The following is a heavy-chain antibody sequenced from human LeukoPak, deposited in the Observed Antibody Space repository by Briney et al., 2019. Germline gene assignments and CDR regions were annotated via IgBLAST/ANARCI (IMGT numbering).Heavy chain of an antibody. CDR1: GGTFSSYT. D-gene: IGHD2-2*01. CDR3: ASRLYCSNTRCRNFPFAY. V-gene: IGHV1-69*02. J-gene: IGHJ4*02. Sequence: GSSVKVSCKASGGTFSSYTISWVRQAPGQGLEWMGRIIPILGIANYAQKFQGRVTITADESTSTAYMELSSLRSEDTAIYYCASRLYCSNTRCRNFPFAYWGQGTLVTVSS. CDR2: IIPILGIA.